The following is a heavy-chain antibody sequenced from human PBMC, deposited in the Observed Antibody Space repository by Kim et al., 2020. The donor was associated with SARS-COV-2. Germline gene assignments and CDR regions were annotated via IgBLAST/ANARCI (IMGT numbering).Heavy chain of an antibody. V-gene: IGHV1-69*13. CDR2: IIPIFGTA. J-gene: IGHJ6*02. Sequence: SVKVSCKASGGTFSSYAISWVRQAPGQGLEWMGGIIPIFGTANYAQKFQGRVTITADESTSTAYMELSSLRSEDTAVYYCATSRPQIVVVPAVEDRYYYYYGMDVWGQGTTVTVSS. D-gene: IGHD2-2*01. CDR1: GGTFSSYA. CDR3: ATSRPQIVVVPAVEDRYYYYYGMDV.